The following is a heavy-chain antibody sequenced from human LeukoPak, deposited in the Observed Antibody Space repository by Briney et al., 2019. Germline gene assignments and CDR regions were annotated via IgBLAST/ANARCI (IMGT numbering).Heavy chain of an antibody. CDR2: IHSSGNT. D-gene: IGHD5-12*01. V-gene: IGHV4-59*08. CDR1: GGSFSGYY. CDR3: ARMGGYSGYATH. Sequence: PSETLSLTCAVYGGSFSGYYWSWIRQPPGKGLEWIGYIHSSGNTNYNPSLKSRVTISVDTSKNQFSLKLSSVTAADTAVYYCARMGGYSGYATHWGQGTLVTVSS. J-gene: IGHJ4*02.